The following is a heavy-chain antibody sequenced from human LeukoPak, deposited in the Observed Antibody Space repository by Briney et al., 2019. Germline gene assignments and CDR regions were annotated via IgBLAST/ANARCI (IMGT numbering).Heavy chain of an antibody. V-gene: IGHV3-21*01. CDR2: ISSSSSYI. CDR3: ARTPRDDFRSGYYTDYYYYGMDV. CDR1: GFTFSSYS. J-gene: IGHJ6*02. D-gene: IGHD3-3*01. Sequence: GGSLRLSCAASGFTFSSYSMNWVRQAPGKRLEWVSSISSSSSYIYYADSVEGRFTISRDNAKNSLYLQMNSLRAEDTAVYYCARTPRDDFRSGYYTDYYYYGMDVWGQGTTVTVSS.